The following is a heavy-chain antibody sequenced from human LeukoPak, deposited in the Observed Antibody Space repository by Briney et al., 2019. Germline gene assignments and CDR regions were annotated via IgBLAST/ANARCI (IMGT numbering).Heavy chain of an antibody. J-gene: IGHJ4*02. Sequence: VASVKVSCKASGYTFTSYGISWVRQAPGQGLEWMGWISAYNGNTNYAQKLQGRVTMTTDTSTSTAYMELRSLRSDDTAVCYCARDRDVLRFLEWSASDYWGQGTLVTVSS. CDR1: GYTFTSYG. D-gene: IGHD3-3*01. CDR2: ISAYNGNT. V-gene: IGHV1-18*01. CDR3: ARDRDVLRFLEWSASDY.